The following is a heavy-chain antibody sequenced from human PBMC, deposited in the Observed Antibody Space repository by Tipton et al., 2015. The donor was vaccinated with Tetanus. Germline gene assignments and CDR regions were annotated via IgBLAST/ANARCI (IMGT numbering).Heavy chain of an antibody. Sequence: TLSLTCTVSGGSTRDFYWSWIRQPAGERLEWIGRIYYSGTTHYNPSFKSRVTISIDRSKNQLSLKLTSVTAADTAVYYCARATSTGPAYNWFDPWGQGTLVTVSS. J-gene: IGHJ5*02. CDR3: ARATSTGPAYNWFDP. V-gene: IGHV4-4*07. D-gene: IGHD2-8*02. CDR2: IYYSGTT. CDR1: GGSTRDFY.